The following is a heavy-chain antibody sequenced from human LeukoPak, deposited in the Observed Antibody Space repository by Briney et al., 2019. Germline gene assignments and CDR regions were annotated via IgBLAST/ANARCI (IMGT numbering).Heavy chain of an antibody. CDR3: AEVPLGSSWQNWFDP. CDR1: GGTFSSYA. J-gene: IGHJ5*02. V-gene: IGHV1-69*13. Sequence: VASVKVSCKASGGTFSSYAISWVRQAPGQGLEWMGGIIPIFGTANYAQKFQGRVTITADESTSTAYMELSSLRSEDTAVYYCAEVPLGSSWQNWFDPWGQGTLVTVSS. CDR2: IIPIFGTA. D-gene: IGHD6-13*01.